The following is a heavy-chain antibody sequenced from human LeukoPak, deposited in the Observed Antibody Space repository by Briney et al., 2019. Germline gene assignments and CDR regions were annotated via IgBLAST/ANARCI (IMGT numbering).Heavy chain of an antibody. D-gene: IGHD3-22*01. V-gene: IGHV4-31*03. Sequence: SQTLSLTCTVSGGSISSGGYYWSWIRQHPGKGLEWIGYIYYSGSTYYNPSLKSRVTISVDTSKNQFSLKLSSVTAADTVVYYCARDYYDSSALGYWGQGTLVTVSS. CDR2: IYYSGST. CDR3: ARDYYDSSALGY. J-gene: IGHJ4*02. CDR1: GGSISSGGYY.